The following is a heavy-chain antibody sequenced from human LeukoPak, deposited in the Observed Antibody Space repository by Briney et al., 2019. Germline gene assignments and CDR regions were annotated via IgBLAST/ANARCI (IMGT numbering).Heavy chain of an antibody. V-gene: IGHV1-18*01. CDR2: ISAYNGNT. J-gene: IGHJ4*02. CDR1: GYTFTSYD. D-gene: IGHD6-13*01. CDR3: ARDHLAAAGTCDY. Sequence: GASVKVSCKASGYTFTSYDINWVRQATGQGLEWMGWISAYNGNTNYAQKLQGRVTMTTDTSTSTAYMELRSLRSDDTAVYYCARDHLAAAGTCDYWAREPWSPSPQ.